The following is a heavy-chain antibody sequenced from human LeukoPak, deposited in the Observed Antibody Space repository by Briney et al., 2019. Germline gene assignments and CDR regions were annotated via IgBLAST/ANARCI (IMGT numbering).Heavy chain of an antibody. J-gene: IGHJ3*02. CDR2: ISSSSSYI. Sequence: GGSLRLSCAASGFTFSSYSMNWVRQAPGKGLEWVSSISSSSSYIYYADSVKGRFTISRDNAKNSLYLQMNSLRAEDTAVYYCARGITIDAFDIWGQGTMVTVSS. D-gene: IGHD3-3*01. CDR3: ARGITIDAFDI. CDR1: GFTFSSYS. V-gene: IGHV3-21*01.